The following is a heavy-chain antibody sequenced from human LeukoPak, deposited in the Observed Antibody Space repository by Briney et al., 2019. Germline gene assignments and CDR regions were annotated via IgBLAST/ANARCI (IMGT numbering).Heavy chain of an antibody. CDR2: INPNSGGT. CDR3: ARYSSAWMTFDY. D-gene: IGHD6-19*01. J-gene: IGHJ4*02. CDR1: GYTFTGYY. Sequence: ASVKVSCKASGYTFTGYYMHWVRQAPGQGLEWMGWINPNSGGTKYAQRFQGRVTMTRDTSITTTYMELSRLASDDTALYYCARYSSAWMTFDYWGQGTLVTVSS. V-gene: IGHV1-2*02.